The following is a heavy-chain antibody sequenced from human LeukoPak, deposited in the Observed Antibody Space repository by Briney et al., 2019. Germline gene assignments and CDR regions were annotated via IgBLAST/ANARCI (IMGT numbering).Heavy chain of an antibody. J-gene: IGHJ3*02. CDR2: ISSSSLYT. CDR3: AKDPSWYIAFDI. D-gene: IGHD6-13*01. Sequence: GGSLRLSCAASGFTFSDYYMSWIRQAPGKGLEWVSYISSSSLYTNYADSVKGRFTISRDNSKNSLYLQMNSLRTEDTALYYCAKDPSWYIAFDIWGQGTMVTVSS. V-gene: IGHV3-11*05. CDR1: GFTFSDYY.